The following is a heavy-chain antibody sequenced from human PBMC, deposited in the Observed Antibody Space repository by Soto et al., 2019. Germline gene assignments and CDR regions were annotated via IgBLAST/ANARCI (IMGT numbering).Heavy chain of an antibody. V-gene: IGHV3-33*08. CDR1: GFTFRNFG. CDR2: IWYDGSNK. J-gene: IGHJ6*02. CDR3: ARDGDIQGGPPPKNYAMDV. D-gene: IGHD5-12*01. Sequence: QARLEESGGGVVQPGRSLRLSCSASGFTFRNFGFHWVRQAPGKGLEWVALIWYDGSNKYYAESLKDRVSISRDNSKNTLYLEMKSLRFEDTAVYYCARDGDIQGGPPPKNYAMDVWGQGTTVTVSS.